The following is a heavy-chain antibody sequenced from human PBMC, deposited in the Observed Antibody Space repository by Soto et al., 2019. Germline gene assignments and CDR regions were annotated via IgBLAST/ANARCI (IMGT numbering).Heavy chain of an antibody. CDR2: ISYDGSNK. Sequence: PGGSLRLSCAASGFTFSSYAMHWVLQAPGKGLEWVAVISYDGSNKYYADSVKGRFTISRDNSKNTLYLQMNSLRAEDTAVYYCAREMVLRYFGSPAYWGQGTLVTVSS. D-gene: IGHD3-9*01. V-gene: IGHV3-30-3*01. CDR3: AREMVLRYFGSPAY. J-gene: IGHJ4*02. CDR1: GFTFSSYA.